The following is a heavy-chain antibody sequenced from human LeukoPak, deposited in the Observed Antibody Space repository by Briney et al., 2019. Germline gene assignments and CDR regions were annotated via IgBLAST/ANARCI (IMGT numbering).Heavy chain of an antibody. CDR2: IYHSGNS. J-gene: IGHJ5*02. V-gene: IGHV4-38-2*02. Sequence: SETLSLTCSVSGGSISSGYYWGWIRQPPGKGLEWIGSIYHSGNSYYNPSLKSRVTISVDTSQNQFSLKVRSVTAADTAVYFCARVADYYGDYGFNWFDPWGQGILVTVSS. CDR3: ARVADYYGDYGFNWFDP. CDR1: GGSISSGYY. D-gene: IGHD4-17*01.